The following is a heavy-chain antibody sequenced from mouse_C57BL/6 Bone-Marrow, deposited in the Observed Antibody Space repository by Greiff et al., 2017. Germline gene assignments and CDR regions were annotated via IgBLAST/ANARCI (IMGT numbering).Heavy chain of an antibody. CDR2: IYPGNGDT. Sequence: EVQLQQSGTVLARPGASVMTSCKTSGYTFTSYWMHWVKPRPGQGLEWIGAIYPGNGDTSYNQKFKGKAKLTAVTSASTAYMALSSLTNEDSAVYYCTSNWDWYFDVWGTGTTDTVSS. CDR3: TSNWDWYFDV. J-gene: IGHJ1*03. D-gene: IGHD4-1*01. V-gene: IGHV1-5*01. CDR1: GYTFTSYW.